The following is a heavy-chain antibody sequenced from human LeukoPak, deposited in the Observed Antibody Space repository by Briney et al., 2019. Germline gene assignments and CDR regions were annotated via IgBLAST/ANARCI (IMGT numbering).Heavy chain of an antibody. CDR3: AREASSSWGRAFDY. CDR1: GFTFSSYA. V-gene: IGHV3-30-3*01. Sequence: QSGGSLRLSCAASGFTFSSYAMHWVRQAPGKGLEWVAVISYDGSNKYYADSVKGRFTISRDNSKNTLYLQMNSLRAEDTAVYYCAREASSSWGRAFDYWGQGTLVTVSS. D-gene: IGHD6-13*01. J-gene: IGHJ4*02. CDR2: ISYDGSNK.